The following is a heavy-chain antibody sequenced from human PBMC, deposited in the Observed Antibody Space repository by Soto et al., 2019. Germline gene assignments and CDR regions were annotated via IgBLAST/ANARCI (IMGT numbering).Heavy chain of an antibody. CDR3: TTWFAAASLPNYY. J-gene: IGHJ4*02. D-gene: IGHD6-13*01. CDR1: GFTFSNAW. V-gene: IGHV3-15*07. Sequence: EVQLVESGGGLVKPGGSLRLSCAASGFTFSNAWMNWVRQAPGKGLEWVGRIKSKTDGGTTDYAAPVKGRFTISRDDSKNTMYLQMNSLKTEDTAVYYCTTWFAAASLPNYYWGQGTLVTVFS. CDR2: IKSKTDGGTT.